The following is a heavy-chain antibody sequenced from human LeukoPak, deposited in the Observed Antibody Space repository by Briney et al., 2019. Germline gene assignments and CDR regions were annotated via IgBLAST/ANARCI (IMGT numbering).Heavy chain of an antibody. J-gene: IGHJ4*02. Sequence: GASVKVSCKASGYTFTSYDINWVRQATGQGLEWMGWMNPNSGNTGYAQKFQGRVTMTRNTSISTAYMELSSLRSEDTAVYYCAREGNSGYDYYFDYWGQGTLVTVSS. V-gene: IGHV1-8*01. CDR3: AREGNSGYDYYFDY. D-gene: IGHD5-12*01. CDR1: GYTFTSYD. CDR2: MNPNSGNT.